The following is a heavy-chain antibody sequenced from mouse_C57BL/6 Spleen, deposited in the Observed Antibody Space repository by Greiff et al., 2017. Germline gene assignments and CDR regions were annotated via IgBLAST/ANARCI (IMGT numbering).Heavy chain of an antibody. Sequence: QVQLQQPGAELVKPGASVKMSCKASGYTFTSYWITWVKQRPGQGLEWIGDIYPGSGSTNYNEKFKSKATLTVDTSSSTAYMQLSSLTSQDSAFYSFARRNDYDDGPYAMDYWGQGTSVTVSS. D-gene: IGHD2-4*01. CDR3: ARRNDYDDGPYAMDY. CDR1: GYTFTSYW. V-gene: IGHV1-55*01. J-gene: IGHJ4*01. CDR2: IYPGSGST.